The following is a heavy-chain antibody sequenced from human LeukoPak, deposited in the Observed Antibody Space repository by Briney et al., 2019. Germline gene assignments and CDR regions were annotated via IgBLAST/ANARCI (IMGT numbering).Heavy chain of an antibody. CDR2: IIPILGIA. D-gene: IGHD5-24*01. CDR1: GGTFSSYA. J-gene: IGHJ4*02. CDR3: AREPASGGDGYT. V-gene: IGHV1-69*04. Sequence: SVKVSCKASGGTFSSYAISWVRQAPGQGLEWMGRIIPILGIANYAQKFQGRVTITADKSTSTAYMELSSLRSEDTAVYYCAREPASGGDGYTWGQGTLVTVSS.